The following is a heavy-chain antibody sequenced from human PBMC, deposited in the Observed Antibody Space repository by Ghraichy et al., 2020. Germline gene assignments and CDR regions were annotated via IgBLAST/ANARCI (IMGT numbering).Heavy chain of an antibody. V-gene: IGHV1-8*03. J-gene: IGHJ5*02. CDR3: ARGSGAGGYDWFVP. CDR1: GYTFINHD. D-gene: IGHD6-25*01. Sequence: ASVKVSCKASGYTFINHDINWVRQATGQGLEWMGWMNSNSGNTGYAQKFQGRVTFTRDTSISTAYMELSSLRSEDTAVYFCARGSGAGGYDWFVPWGQGTLVTGSS. CDR2: MNSNSGNT.